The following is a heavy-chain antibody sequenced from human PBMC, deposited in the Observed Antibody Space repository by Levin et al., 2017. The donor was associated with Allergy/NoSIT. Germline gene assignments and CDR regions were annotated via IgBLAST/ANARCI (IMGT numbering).Heavy chain of an antibody. CDR2: ISSSSSAI. CDR3: ARTELSSGWPYHGMDV. V-gene: IGHV3-48*02. CDR1: GFAFKSYS. Sequence: GGSLRLSCAASGFAFKSYSMNWVRQTPGKGLEWISYISSSSSAIYYADSVRGRFTVSRDNAMNSLSLHMDNLRDEDTALYYCARTELSSGWPYHGMDVWGPGSPVSVSS. J-gene: IGHJ6*02. D-gene: IGHD6-19*01.